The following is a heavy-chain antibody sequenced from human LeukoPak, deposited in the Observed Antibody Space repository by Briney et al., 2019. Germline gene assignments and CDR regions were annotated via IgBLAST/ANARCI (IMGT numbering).Heavy chain of an antibody. CDR1: RYTFTDYY. Sequence: ASVKVSCKASRYTFTDYYIQWMRQAPGQGLEWMGWINPNSGGTKYPQKLQGRVTMTRDTSISTAYMELSGLRSDDTAVYYCARLREGLYHFDYWGQGTLVSVSS. V-gene: IGHV1-2*02. CDR2: INPNSGGT. CDR3: ARLREGLYHFDY. J-gene: IGHJ4*02. D-gene: IGHD3-16*02.